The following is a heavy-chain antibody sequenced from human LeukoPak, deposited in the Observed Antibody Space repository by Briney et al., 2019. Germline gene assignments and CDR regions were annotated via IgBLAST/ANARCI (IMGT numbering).Heavy chain of an antibody. CDR3: ASSSMVRGVIAWFDP. J-gene: IGHJ5*02. CDR2: ISTTSNYI. Sequence: GGSLRLSCAASGFTFSSYTMNWVRQAPGKGLEWVSSISTTSNYIYADSVKGRFTISRDNAENSLYLQMNSLRAEDTAVYYCASSSMVRGVIAWFDPWGQGTLVTVSS. CDR1: GFTFSSYT. D-gene: IGHD3-10*01. V-gene: IGHV3-21*01.